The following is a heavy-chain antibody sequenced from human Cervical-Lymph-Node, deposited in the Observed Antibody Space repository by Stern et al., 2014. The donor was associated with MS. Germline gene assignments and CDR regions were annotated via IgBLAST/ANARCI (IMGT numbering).Heavy chain of an antibody. V-gene: IGHV4-31*03. CDR1: GDSVSSGAYY. CDR2: IYFGAST. D-gene: IGHD3-10*01. Sequence: QLQLQESGPGLVKPSQTLSLTCTVSGDSVSSGAYYWNWIRQHPEKGLEWLGYIYFGASTYYNPSLRSRLAMSVDTSKNQFSLKMSSVTAADTAVYYCASGESEDRDGAAFDYWGQGTLVTVSS. CDR3: ASGESEDRDGAAFDY. J-gene: IGHJ4*02.